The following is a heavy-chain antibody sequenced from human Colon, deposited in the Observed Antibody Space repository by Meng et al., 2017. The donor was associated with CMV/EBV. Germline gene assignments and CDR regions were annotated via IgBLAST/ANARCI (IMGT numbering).Heavy chain of an antibody. Sequence: SGFTFYNYGMGWVRQAPGRGLEWVSVISSSAFATYYAESVKGRFTISRDNSKNMMYLQMNTLTDADTAMYYCVKALSVGSTAPFDSWGQGTLVTVSS. CDR3: VKALSVGSTAPFDS. V-gene: IGHV3-23*01. D-gene: IGHD1-26*01. CDR1: GFTFYNYG. J-gene: IGHJ4*02. CDR2: ISSSAFAT.